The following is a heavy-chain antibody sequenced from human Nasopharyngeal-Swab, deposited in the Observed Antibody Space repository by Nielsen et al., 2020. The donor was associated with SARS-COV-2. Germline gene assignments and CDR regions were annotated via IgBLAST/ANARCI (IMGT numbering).Heavy chain of an antibody. CDR3: AHIPPLNIAAAPFDY. CDR1: GFSLSTSGVG. Sequence: SGPTLVKPTQTLTPTCTFSGFSLSTSGVGVGWIRQPPGKALEWLALIYWDDDKRYSPSLKSRLTITKDTSKNQVVLTMTNMDPVDTATYYCAHIPPLNIAAAPFDYWGQGTLVTVSS. V-gene: IGHV2-5*02. J-gene: IGHJ4*02. CDR2: IYWDDDK. D-gene: IGHD6-13*01.